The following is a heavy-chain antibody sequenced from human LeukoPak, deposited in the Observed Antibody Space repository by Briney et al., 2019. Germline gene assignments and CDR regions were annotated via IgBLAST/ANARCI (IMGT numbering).Heavy chain of an antibody. Sequence: ASVKVSCKASGYTFTNFDINWVRQAPGQGLEWMGWMNPNSGNTGYAQKFQGRVTMTRNTSISTAYMELSSLRSEDTAVYYCARGAATVTTYWFDPWGQGTLVTVSS. CDR1: GYTFTNFD. J-gene: IGHJ5*02. V-gene: IGHV1-8*01. CDR2: MNPNSGNT. CDR3: ARGAATVTTYWFDP. D-gene: IGHD4-17*01.